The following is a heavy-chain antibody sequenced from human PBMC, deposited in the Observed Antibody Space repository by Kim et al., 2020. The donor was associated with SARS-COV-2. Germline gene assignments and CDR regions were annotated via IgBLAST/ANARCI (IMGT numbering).Heavy chain of an antibody. CDR3: AKGVAAAGTGWFDP. J-gene: IGHJ5*02. D-gene: IGHD6-13*01. Sequence: ADPVKGRFTISTDTATNSLDLQMNSLGAEDTALYYCAKGVAAAGTGWFDPWGQGTLVTVSS. V-gene: IGHV3-9*01.